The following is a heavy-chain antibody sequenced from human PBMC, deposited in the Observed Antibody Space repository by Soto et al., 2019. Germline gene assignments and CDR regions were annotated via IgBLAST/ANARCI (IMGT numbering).Heavy chain of an antibody. D-gene: IGHD7-27*01. CDR3: ARVPGP. J-gene: IGHJ5*02. V-gene: IGHV4-30-2*01. Sequence: SLTLSLTCAVSGGSISGVGYSWSWIRQPPGKGLEWIGYIYHSGSTYYNPSLKSRVTISVDRSKNQFSLKLSSVTAADTAVYYCARVPGPWGQGTLVTVSS. CDR1: GGSISGVGYS. CDR2: IYHSGST.